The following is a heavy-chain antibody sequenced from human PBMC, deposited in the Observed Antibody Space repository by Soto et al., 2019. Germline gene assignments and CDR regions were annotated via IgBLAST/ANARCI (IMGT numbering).Heavy chain of an antibody. CDR2: ISYDGSMK. J-gene: IGHJ3*02. Sequence: QVQLVESGGGVVQPETSLRLSCAASGFTFRSYTMHWVRQAPGKGLEWVALISYDGSMKHYADSVKGRFTISQDKPNDTLIWQMDSLRAEDTAVYYCARDVLSWQTDGFDIWGQGTMVTVSS. CDR3: ARDVLSWQTDGFDI. V-gene: IGHV3-30-3*01. D-gene: IGHD3-16*01. CDR1: GFTFRSYT.